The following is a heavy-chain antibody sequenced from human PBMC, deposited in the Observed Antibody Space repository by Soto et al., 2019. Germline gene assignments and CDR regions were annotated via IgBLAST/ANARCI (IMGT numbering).Heavy chain of an antibody. Sequence: SETLSLTCTVSGGSISSYYWSWIRQPPGKGLEWIGDIYYSGSINYNPSLKSRVTISVDTSKNQFSLKLSSVTAADTAVYYCARLSSSWRLIDYWGQGTLVTVSS. J-gene: IGHJ4*02. D-gene: IGHD6-13*01. CDR3: ARLSSSWRLIDY. CDR1: GGSISSYY. CDR2: IYYSGSI. V-gene: IGHV4-59*12.